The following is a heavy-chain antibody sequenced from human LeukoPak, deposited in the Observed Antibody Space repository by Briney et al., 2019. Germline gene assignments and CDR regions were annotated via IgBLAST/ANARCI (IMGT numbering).Heavy chain of an antibody. CDR2: ITPNADRT. J-gene: IGHJ1*01. Sequence: GGSLRLSCAASGFTFGSYGMSWVRQAPGKGLEWASFITPNADRTSYADSVEGRFTVSRDNPRNTVYMQMNSLRDEDTAVYYCAIMHGYYDGSGYWVQWGQGTLVTVSS. CDR3: AIMHGYYDGSGYWVQ. CDR1: GFTFGSYG. V-gene: IGHV3-23*01. D-gene: IGHD3-22*01.